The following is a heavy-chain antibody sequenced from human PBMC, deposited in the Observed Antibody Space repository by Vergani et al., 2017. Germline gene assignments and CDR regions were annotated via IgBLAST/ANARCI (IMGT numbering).Heavy chain of an antibody. Sequence: QVQLQQWGAGLLKPSETLSLTCAVYGGSFSGYYWSWIRQPPGKGLEWIGEINHSGSTNYNPSLKGRVTISVDTSKNQFSLKLSSVTAADTAVYYCAGETYYYDSSGNRDAFDIWGQGTMVTVSS. J-gene: IGHJ3*02. CDR3: AGETYYYDSSGNRDAFDI. CDR2: INHSGST. D-gene: IGHD3-22*01. V-gene: IGHV4-34*01. CDR1: GGSFSGYY.